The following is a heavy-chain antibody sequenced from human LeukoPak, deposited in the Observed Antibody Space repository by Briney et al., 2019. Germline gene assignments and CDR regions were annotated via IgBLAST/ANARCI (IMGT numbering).Heavy chain of an antibody. V-gene: IGHV4-38-2*02. Sequence: SGTLSLTCTVSAYSISNGFLWGWIRQPPGKGLEWIGSIYHSGTTYYNPSLKSRVTMSVDTSKNQFSLKLSSVTAADTAVYYCTRLSHVAGAAKVPWFDPWGQGTLVTVSS. CDR2: IYHSGTT. D-gene: IGHD1-26*01. J-gene: IGHJ5*02. CDR3: TRLSHVAGAAKVPWFDP. CDR1: AYSISNGFL.